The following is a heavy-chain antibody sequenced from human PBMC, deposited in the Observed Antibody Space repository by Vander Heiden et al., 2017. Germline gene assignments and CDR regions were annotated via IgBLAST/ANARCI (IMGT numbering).Heavy chain of an antibody. D-gene: IGHD6-13*01. CDR3: ARNRFDSSSWYGDHYYYYYGMDV. CDR2: INTMGTT. CDR1: GGSISSYY. J-gene: IGHJ6*02. V-gene: IGHV4-4*07. Sequence: QVQLQEPGPGLVKPSETLSPTCTVSGGSISSYYWSWIRQPAGTGLEWIGRINTMGTTNYNPSLKSRVTMSVDTSKNQFSLKLSSVTAADTAVYYCARNRFDSSSWYGDHYYYYYGMDVWGQGTTVTVSS.